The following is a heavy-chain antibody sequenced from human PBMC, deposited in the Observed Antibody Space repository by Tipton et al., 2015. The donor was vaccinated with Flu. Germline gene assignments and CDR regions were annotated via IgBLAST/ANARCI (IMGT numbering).Heavy chain of an antibody. CDR1: GGSFSGYY. D-gene: IGHD3-10*01. V-gene: IGHV4-34*01. Sequence: TLSLTCAVYGGSFSGYYWSWIRQPPGKGLEWIGEVNHSGSTNYNPSLKSRVTISVDASKNQFSLKLSSVTAADTAVYYCARGYPNYYGSGSYIYYFDYWGQGTLVTVSS. CDR3: ARGYPNYYGSGSYIYYFDY. J-gene: IGHJ4*02. CDR2: VNHSGST.